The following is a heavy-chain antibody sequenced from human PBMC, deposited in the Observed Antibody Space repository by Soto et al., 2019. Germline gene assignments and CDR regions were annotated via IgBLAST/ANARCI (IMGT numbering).Heavy chain of an antibody. CDR1: GCSFETGCGS. V-gene: IGHV4-61*01. Sequence: PETPSLTSPVSGCSFETGCGSWRWIRKAPGEGLEWIGYVYHTGRTSYNPSLKSRVSIPMDTSKNQFSLNLDSVTAADTAVYFCARDFAYFDSWGQGTLATVS. CDR3: ARDFAYFDS. CDR2: VYHTGRT. J-gene: IGHJ4*02. D-gene: IGHD3-3*01.